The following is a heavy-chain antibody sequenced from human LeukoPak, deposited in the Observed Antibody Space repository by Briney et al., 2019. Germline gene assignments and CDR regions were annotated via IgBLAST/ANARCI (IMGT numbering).Heavy chain of an antibody. CDR1: GGSISSYY. V-gene: IGHV4-59*01. CDR2: IYYSGTT. D-gene: IGHD6-13*01. J-gene: IGHJ4*02. CDR3: ARGVYIAAAQYGY. Sequence: SETLSLTCTVSGGSISSYYWSWIRQPPGKGLEWIGYIYYSGTTNYNPSLKSRVTISVDTSKNQFSLKLSSVTAADTAVYYCARGVYIAAAQYGYWGQGTLVCVSS.